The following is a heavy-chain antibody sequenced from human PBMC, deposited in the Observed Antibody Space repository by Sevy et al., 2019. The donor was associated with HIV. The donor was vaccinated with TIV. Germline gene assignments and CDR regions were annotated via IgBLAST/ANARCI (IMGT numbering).Heavy chain of an antibody. V-gene: IGHV3-7*01. J-gene: IGHJ4*01. CDR1: GFTFSVYW. CDR3: VREGLGGYSYSLDY. CDR2: MKQDGSEE. D-gene: IGHD5-18*01. Sequence: GESLKISCAASGFTFSVYWMSWVRQAPGKGLEWVATMKQDGSEEDYVDSVKGRFTISRDNAKNSLFLQMNSLSAEDTAVYYCVREGLGGYSYSLDYWGHGTLVTVSS.